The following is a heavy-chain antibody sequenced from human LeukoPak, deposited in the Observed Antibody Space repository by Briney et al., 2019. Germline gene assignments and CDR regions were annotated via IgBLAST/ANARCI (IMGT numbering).Heavy chain of an antibody. V-gene: IGHV3-74*01. CDR2: INTDGSTT. Sequence: GGSLRLSCAASGFTFSNDWMHWVRQAPGKGLVWVSRINTDGSTTTYADSVKGRFTISRDNSKNTLYLQMNSLRADDTAVYYCDGADFWGQGTLVTVSS. CDR1: GFTFSNDW. CDR3: DGADF. J-gene: IGHJ4*02.